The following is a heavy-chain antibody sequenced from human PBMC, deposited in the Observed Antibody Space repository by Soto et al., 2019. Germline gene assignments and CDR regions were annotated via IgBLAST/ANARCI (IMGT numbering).Heavy chain of an antibody. CDR1: GFTFSSYG. CDR2: IWYDGSNK. Sequence: GGSLRLSCAASGFTFSSYGMHWVRQAPGKGLEWVAVIWYDGSNKYYADSVKGRFTISRDNSKNTLYLQMNSLRAEDTAVYYCARVKGWDTAMDYYYYYGMDVWGQGTTVTVSS. CDR3: ARVKGWDTAMDYYYYYGMDV. J-gene: IGHJ6*02. V-gene: IGHV3-33*01. D-gene: IGHD5-18*01.